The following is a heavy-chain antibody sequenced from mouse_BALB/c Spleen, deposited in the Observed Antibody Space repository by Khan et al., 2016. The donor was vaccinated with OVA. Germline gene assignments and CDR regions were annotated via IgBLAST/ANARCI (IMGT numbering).Heavy chain of an antibody. J-gene: IGHJ3*01. CDR2: ISSVGDYT. CDR3: ASHLTGSLVY. V-gene: IGHV5-6*01. CDR1: GFTFSSYS. Sequence: EVELVESGGDLVKPGGSLKLSCAASGFTFSSYSMSWVRQTPDKRLEWVTTISSVGDYTYYPDRVKGRFTISSDNAKNTLYLQMSSLKSEDTAMYYCASHLTGSLVYWGQGTLVTVSA. D-gene: IGHD4-1*01.